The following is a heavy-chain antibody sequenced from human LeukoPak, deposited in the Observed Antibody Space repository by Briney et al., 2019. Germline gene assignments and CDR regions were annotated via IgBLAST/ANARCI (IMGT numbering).Heavy chain of an antibody. CDR2: IYSGGST. D-gene: IGHD4-17*01. J-gene: IGHJ5*02. V-gene: IGHV3-53*01. Sequence: PGGSLRLSCAASGFTLSSKYMSWVRQAPGKGLEWVSVIYSGGSTYYADSVKGRFTISRDNSKNTLYLQMNSLRAEDTAVYYCAKTLPDYGDYENWFDPWGQGTLVTVSS. CDR3: AKTLPDYGDYENWFDP. CDR1: GFTLSSKY.